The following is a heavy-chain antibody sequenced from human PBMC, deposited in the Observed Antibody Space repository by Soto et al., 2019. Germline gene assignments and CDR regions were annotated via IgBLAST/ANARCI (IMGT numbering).Heavy chain of an antibody. CDR1: GYTFTSYY. CDR2: INPSGGST. Sequence: AASVKVSCKASGYTFTSYYMHWVRQAPGQGLEWMGIINPSGGSTSYAQKFQGRVTMTRDTSTSTVYMELSSLRSEDTAVYYCARESPQPGGSGSYYNMPHYYYGMDVWGQGTTVTVS. CDR3: ARESPQPGGSGSYYNMPHYYYGMDV. D-gene: IGHD3-10*01. V-gene: IGHV1-46*01. J-gene: IGHJ6*02.